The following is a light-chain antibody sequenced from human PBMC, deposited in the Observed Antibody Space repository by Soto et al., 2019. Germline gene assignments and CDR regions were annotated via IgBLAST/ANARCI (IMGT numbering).Light chain of an antibody. CDR2: KAS. V-gene: IGKV1-5*03. Sequence: DVQMTQSPSTLSASVGDRVTITCRASQSVSIWLAWYQQKPGKAPKLLIYKASSLESGVPSRFSGSGSGAEFTLTISSLQPDDFATYHCQQYNSYLWTFGQGTKVEIK. J-gene: IGKJ1*01. CDR1: QSVSIW. CDR3: QQYNSYLWT.